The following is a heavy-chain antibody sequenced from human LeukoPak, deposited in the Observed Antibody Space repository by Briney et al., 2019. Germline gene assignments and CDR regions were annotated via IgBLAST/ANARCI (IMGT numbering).Heavy chain of an antibody. Sequence: GGSLRLSCSASGFTFDSYAMHWVRQAPGKGLEYVSAISSNGRSTYYADSVRGRLTISRDNSKNTLYLQMNSLRAEDTAVYYCARESTSWYFDLWGRGTLVTVSS. CDR1: GFTFDSYA. CDR2: ISSNGRST. V-gene: IGHV3-64*04. J-gene: IGHJ2*01. CDR3: ARESTSWYFDL. D-gene: IGHD2-2*01.